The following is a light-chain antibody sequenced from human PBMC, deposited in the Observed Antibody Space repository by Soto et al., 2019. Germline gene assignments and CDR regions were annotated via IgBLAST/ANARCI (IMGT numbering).Light chain of an antibody. CDR2: AAS. Sequence: DIQMTQSPSSLSASVGDRVTITCRASQNIGVYLNWYQKKPGKAPKLLIHAASSLHSGVPSTFSGSGSGTDFALTISSLQPEDFANYSCHKTAANPWTFAQGTKVEIK. CDR1: QNIGVY. CDR3: HKTAANPWT. J-gene: IGKJ1*01. V-gene: IGKV1-39*01.